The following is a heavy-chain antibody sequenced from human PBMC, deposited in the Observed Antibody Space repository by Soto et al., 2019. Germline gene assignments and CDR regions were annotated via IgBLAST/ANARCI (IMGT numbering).Heavy chain of an antibody. CDR2: IYSGGYT. CDR1: GFTVSNNY. CDR3: ATQGGGGGY. Sequence: EVQLVESGGGLIQPGGSLRLSCAVSGFTVSNNYMSWVRQAPGKGLEGVSVIYSGGYTAYGDSVKGRFTISRDNSKNTLFLKKKSRGAADRAVFYGATQGGGGGYWGQGTLVTVSS. D-gene: IGHD3-16*01. J-gene: IGHJ4*02. V-gene: IGHV3-53*01.